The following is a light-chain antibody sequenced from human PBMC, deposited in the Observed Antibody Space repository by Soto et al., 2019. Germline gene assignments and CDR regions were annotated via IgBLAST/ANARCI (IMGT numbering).Light chain of an antibody. J-gene: IGKJ4*01. CDR1: QSVNSN. V-gene: IGKV3-15*01. CDR2: GAS. Sequence: EIVMTQSPATLSVSPGERATLSCRASQSVNSNLAWYQQKPGQAPRLLIYGASTRATGIPARFSGSASGTEFTLAISSLQSEDFAVYYCQQSNDWPLAVGGGTKVEIK. CDR3: QQSNDWPLA.